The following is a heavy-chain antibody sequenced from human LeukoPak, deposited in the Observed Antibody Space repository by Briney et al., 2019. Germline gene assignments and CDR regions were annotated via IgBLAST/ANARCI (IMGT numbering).Heavy chain of an antibody. D-gene: IGHD1-26*01. V-gene: IGHV7-4-1*02. CDR1: GYTFNRYG. J-gene: IGHJ4*02. CDR3: ASQGEWELLQFDY. CDR2: INTNTGNP. Sequence: ASVKVSCKASGYTFNRYGMNWVRQAPGQGLEWMGWINTNTGNPTYAQGFTGRFVFSLDTSVSTAYLQINSLKAEDTAVYYCASQGEWELLQFDYWGQGTLVTVSS.